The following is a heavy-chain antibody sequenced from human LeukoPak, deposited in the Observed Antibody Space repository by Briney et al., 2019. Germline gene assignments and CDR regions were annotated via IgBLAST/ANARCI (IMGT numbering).Heavy chain of an antibody. CDR3: AKTGPLAARPKFDY. Sequence: GGSLRLSXAASGVIFSSYAMTWVRQAPGPGLEWVSTISGSGGSTYYADSVKGRFTISRDNSKNTLYLQMNSLRAEDTAVYYCAKTGPLAARPKFDYWGQGTLVTVSS. V-gene: IGHV3-23*01. D-gene: IGHD6-6*01. J-gene: IGHJ4*02. CDR1: GVIFSSYA. CDR2: ISGSGGST.